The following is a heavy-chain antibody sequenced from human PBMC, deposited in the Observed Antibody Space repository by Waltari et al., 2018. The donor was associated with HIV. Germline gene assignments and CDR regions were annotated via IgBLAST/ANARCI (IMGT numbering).Heavy chain of an antibody. V-gene: IGHV3-23*01. Sequence: EVQLLESGGGLVQPGGSLRLSCAASGFTFSSYAMSWVRQAPGKGLEWVSAISGSGGSTYYADSVKGRFTISRDNSKNTLYLQMNSLRAEDTAVYYCAKDDYCSGGSCYGGLVGVDYWGQGTLVTVSS. CDR3: AKDDYCSGGSCYGGLVGVDY. CDR2: ISGSGGST. D-gene: IGHD2-15*01. J-gene: IGHJ4*02. CDR1: GFTFSSYA.